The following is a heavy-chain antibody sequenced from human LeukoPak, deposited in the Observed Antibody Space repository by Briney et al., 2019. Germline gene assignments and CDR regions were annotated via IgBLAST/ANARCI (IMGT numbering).Heavy chain of an antibody. Sequence: SETLSLTCAVYGGSFSGYYWTWIRQPPGKGLEYVGYIYYTGGTNYNPSLKSRVTISVDTSKNQFSLKLTSVTATDTALYYCARLGFCRGDNCLDDYWGHGTLVTVSS. V-gene: IGHV4-59*08. CDR2: IYYTGGT. J-gene: IGHJ4*01. D-gene: IGHD2-15*01. CDR3: ARLGFCRGDNCLDDY. CDR1: GGSFSGYY.